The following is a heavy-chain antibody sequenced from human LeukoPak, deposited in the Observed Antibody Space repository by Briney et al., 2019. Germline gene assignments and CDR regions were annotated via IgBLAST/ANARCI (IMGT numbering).Heavy chain of an antibody. CDR2: IYYSGST. D-gene: IGHD3-22*01. V-gene: IGHV4-59*01. CDR1: GGSISSYY. Sequence: SETLSLTCTVSGGSISSYYWSWIRQPPGKGLEWIGYIYYSGSTNYNPSLKSRVTISVDTSKNQFSLKLSSVTAADTAVYYCARYYYGSSGYYRSGDWFDPWGQGTLVTVSS. CDR3: ARYYYGSSGYYRSGDWFDP. J-gene: IGHJ5*02.